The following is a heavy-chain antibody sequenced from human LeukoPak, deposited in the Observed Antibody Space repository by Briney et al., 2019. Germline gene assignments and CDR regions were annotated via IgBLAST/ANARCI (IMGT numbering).Heavy chain of an antibody. CDR3: ARHTTYGEIDY. CDR2: IYYSGST. D-gene: IGHD4-17*01. CDR1: GGSISSSSYY. V-gene: IGHV4-39*01. Sequence: PSETLSLTCTVSGGSISSSSYYWRWIRQPPGKGLEGIGSIYYSGSTYYNQALKRRVTISVDTSKNQFPLKLSSVNAADTAVYYCARHTTYGEIDYWGQGTLVTVSS. J-gene: IGHJ4*02.